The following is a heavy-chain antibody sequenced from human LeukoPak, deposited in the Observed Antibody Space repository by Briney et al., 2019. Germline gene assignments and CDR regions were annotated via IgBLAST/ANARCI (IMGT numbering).Heavy chain of an antibody. CDR1: GFTFGDYA. V-gene: IGHV3-49*03. CDR3: IRGGPIVVVVAATEFDP. J-gene: IGHJ5*02. D-gene: IGHD2-15*01. Sequence: GRSLRLSCTASGFTFGDYAMSWFRQAPGKGLEWVGFIRSKAYGGTAEYAASVKGRFTISRDDSKSIAYLQMNSLKTEDTAVYYCIRGGPIVVVVAATEFDPWGQGTLVTVSS. CDR2: IRSKAYGGTA.